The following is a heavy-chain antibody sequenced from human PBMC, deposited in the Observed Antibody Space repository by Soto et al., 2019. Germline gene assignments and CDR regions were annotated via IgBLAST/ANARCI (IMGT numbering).Heavy chain of an antibody. V-gene: IGHV4-61*03. Sequence: SETLSLTCSVSGGSVNSGGYYWSWIRQPPGKGLEWIGFIFYNGGTSYNPSLGSRVTISADTSKTLFSLNLNFVTAADTAVYYCARGDHGPRRFYFDTWGQGTLLTVSS. J-gene: IGHJ4*02. CDR2: IFYNGGT. CDR1: GGSVNSGGYY. CDR3: ARGDHGPRRFYFDT. D-gene: IGHD2-8*01.